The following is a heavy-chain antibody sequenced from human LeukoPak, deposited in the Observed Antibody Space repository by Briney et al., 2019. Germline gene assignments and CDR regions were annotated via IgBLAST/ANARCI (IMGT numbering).Heavy chain of an antibody. Sequence: GGSLRLSCAASGFPFNSYALNWVRQAPGKGLEWVAVISYNGINTYYADSVKGRFTISRDNSKNTLFLQMSSLRPEDTAIYYCARGTIYGLDAFDIWGQGTMVTVSS. CDR1: GFPFNSYA. J-gene: IGHJ3*02. V-gene: IGHV3-30-3*01. CDR3: ARGTIYGLDAFDI. CDR2: ISYNGINT. D-gene: IGHD3-3*01.